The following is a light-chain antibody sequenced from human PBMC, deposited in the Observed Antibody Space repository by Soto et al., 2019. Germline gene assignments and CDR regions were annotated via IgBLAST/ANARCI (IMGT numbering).Light chain of an antibody. CDR1: QSVSSY. Sequence: EIVLPQSPATLSWSPGERATLSCRASQSVSSYLAWYQQKPGQAPRLLIYDASNRATGIPARFSGSVSGTDFTLTISSLEPEDFAVYYCQQRSYWVTFGGGTKVEIK. CDR2: DAS. J-gene: IGKJ4*01. CDR3: QQRSYWVT. V-gene: IGKV3-11*01.